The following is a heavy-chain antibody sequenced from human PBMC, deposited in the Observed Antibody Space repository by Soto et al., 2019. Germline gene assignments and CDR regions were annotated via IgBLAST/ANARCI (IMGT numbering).Heavy chain of an antibody. V-gene: IGHV5-51*01. CDR3: ARLSCSGGTWYCDFDY. J-gene: IGHJ4*02. D-gene: IGHD2-15*01. CDR1: GYRFTTYW. Sequence: GESRKISCKGSGYRFTTYWIAWVRQMPGEGLEWMGIIFPGDSDTTYSPSFQGQITFSADKSIRTAYLQWSSLRASDTAMYYCARLSCSGGTWYCDFDYWGQGTLVTVSS. CDR2: IFPGDSDT.